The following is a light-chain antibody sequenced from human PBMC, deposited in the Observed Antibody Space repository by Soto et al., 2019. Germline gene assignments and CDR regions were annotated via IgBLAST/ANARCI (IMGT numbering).Light chain of an antibody. CDR2: VAS. V-gene: IGKV3-15*01. J-gene: IGKJ4*02. CDR1: QSVSSN. Sequence: EIVMTQSPVTLSVSPGDRATLSCRASQSVSSNLAWYQQKPGQTPKLLIYVASTRATGIPARFSGSGSGTEFTLTISSLQSEDFAVYYCQQYNVWPVTFGGGTKVEFK. CDR3: QQYNVWPVT.